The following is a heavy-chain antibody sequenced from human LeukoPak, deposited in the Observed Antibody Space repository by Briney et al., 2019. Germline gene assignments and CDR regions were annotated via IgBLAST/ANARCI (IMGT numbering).Heavy chain of an antibody. D-gene: IGHD3-10*02. V-gene: IGHV3-33*01. CDR1: GFTFSSYG. CDR2: IGYDGSNK. Sequence: GWSLRLSCAASGFTFSSYGMHWVRQAPGKGLERVAVIGYDGSNKYYADSVKGRFTISRDNSKNPLYLQMNSLRAEDTAVYYCARGVPQLFRESPPLGYWGQGTLVTVSS. J-gene: IGHJ4*02. CDR3: ARGVPQLFRESPPLGY.